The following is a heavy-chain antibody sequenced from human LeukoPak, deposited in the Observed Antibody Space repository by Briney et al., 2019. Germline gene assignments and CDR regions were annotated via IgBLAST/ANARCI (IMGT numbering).Heavy chain of an antibody. J-gene: IGHJ5*02. Sequence: SQILSLTCAISADSVSSNSVTWNWIRQSPSRDLEWLGRTYYRSTWYNDYAVSVRGRITVNPDTSKNQFSLHLNSVTPEDTAVYYSARRLTQYDCFDPWGQGILVTVSS. CDR3: ARRLTQYDCFDP. D-gene: IGHD2-2*01. V-gene: IGHV6-1*01. CDR2: TYYRSTWYN. CDR1: ADSVSSNSVT.